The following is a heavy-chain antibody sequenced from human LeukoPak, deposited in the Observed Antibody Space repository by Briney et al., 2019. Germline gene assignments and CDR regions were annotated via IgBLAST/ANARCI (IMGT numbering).Heavy chain of an antibody. V-gene: IGHV4-59*11. CDR1: GVSISSHY. CDR2: IYYSGST. Sequence: SETLSLTCTVSGVSISSHYWSWIRQPPGKGLEWIGYIYYSGSTNYNPSLKSRVTISVDTSKNQFSLKLSSVTAADTAVYYCARGLRFDPWGQGTLVTVSS. CDR3: ARGLRFDP. J-gene: IGHJ5*02.